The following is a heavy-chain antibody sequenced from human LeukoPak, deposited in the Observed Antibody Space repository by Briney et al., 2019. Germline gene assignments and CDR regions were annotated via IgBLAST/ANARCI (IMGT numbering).Heavy chain of an antibody. V-gene: IGHV1-46*01. CDR1: GYNFSSY. D-gene: IGHD3-16*01. CDR3: ARDATRGIGGSYDLDF. J-gene: IGHJ4*02. Sequence: ASVKVSCKASGYNFSSYIQWVRQDPGQGLEWMGLLTPSRGTTAYAPKFQGRVTMTRDTSSNTVYMELRGLRSDDTAIYYCARDATRGIGGSYDLDFWGQGSLVTVSS. CDR2: LTPSRGTT.